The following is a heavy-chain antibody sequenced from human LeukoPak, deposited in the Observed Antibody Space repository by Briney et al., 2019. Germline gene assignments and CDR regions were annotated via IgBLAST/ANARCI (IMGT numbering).Heavy chain of an antibody. J-gene: IGHJ3*02. CDR3: ARGRRVLWFGEPYYDAFDI. D-gene: IGHD3-10*01. Sequence: GGTQRLSCAASGFSFSNYGMNWVRQAPGKGLEWVSGITGHGDTTYYADSVKGRFTISRENAKNSLYLQMNSLRAGDTAVYYCARGRRVLWFGEPYYDAFDIWGQGTMVTVSS. CDR1: GFSFSNYG. CDR2: ITGHGDTT. V-gene: IGHV3-23*01.